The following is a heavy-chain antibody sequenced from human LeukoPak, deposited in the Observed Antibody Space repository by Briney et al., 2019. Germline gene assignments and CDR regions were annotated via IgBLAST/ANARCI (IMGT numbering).Heavy chain of an antibody. D-gene: IGHD2-21*02. CDR1: GFTFSSYA. V-gene: IGHV3-23*01. CDR2: ISGSGGST. Sequence: PGGSLRLSCAASGFTFSSYAMSWVRQAPGKGLEWVAAISGSGGSTYYADSVKGRFTISRDNSKNTLYLQMNSLRAEDTAVYYCAKPFTIAYCGGDCSYYFDYWGQGTLVTVSS. J-gene: IGHJ4*02. CDR3: AKPFTIAYCGGDCSYYFDY.